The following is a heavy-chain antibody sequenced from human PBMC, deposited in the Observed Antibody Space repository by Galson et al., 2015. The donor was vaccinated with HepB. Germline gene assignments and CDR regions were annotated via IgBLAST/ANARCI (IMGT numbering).Heavy chain of an antibody. CDR3: TRSDCSGGSCWFDP. Sequence: SLRLSCAASGFTFSGSAMHWVRQASGKGLEWVGRIRSKANSYATAYAASVKGRFTISRDDSKNTAYLQMNSLKTEDTAVYYCTRSDCSGGSCWFDPWGQGTLVTVSS. J-gene: IGHJ5*02. V-gene: IGHV3-73*01. D-gene: IGHD2-15*01. CDR1: GFTFSGSA. CDR2: IRSKANSYAT.